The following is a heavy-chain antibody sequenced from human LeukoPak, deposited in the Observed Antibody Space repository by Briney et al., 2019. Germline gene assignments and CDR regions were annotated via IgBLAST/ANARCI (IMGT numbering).Heavy chain of an antibody. CDR3: AKAGYGSGTNWFDP. D-gene: IGHD3-10*01. V-gene: IGHV3-23*01. CDR2: ISGSGAGT. J-gene: IGHJ5*02. CDR1: GFTFSSYA. Sequence: GGSLRLSCAASGFTFSSYAMSRVRQAPGKGLEWVSTISGSGAGTYYADSVKGRFTISRDSSKNTLYLQMNSLRAEDTAVYYCAKAGYGSGTNWFDPWGQGTLVTVSS.